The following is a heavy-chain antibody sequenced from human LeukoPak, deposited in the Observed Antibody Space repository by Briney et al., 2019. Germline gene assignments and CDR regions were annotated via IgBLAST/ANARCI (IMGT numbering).Heavy chain of an antibody. CDR3: ARGKPYGSEFLYFDY. Sequence: ASVKVSCKASGGTFSSYAISWVRQAPGQGLEWMGGIIPIFGTANYAQKFQGRVTITADESTSTAHMELSSLRSEDTAVYYCARGKPYGSEFLYFDYWGQGTLVTVSS. D-gene: IGHD3-10*01. CDR2: IIPIFGTA. V-gene: IGHV1-69*13. CDR1: GGTFSSYA. J-gene: IGHJ4*02.